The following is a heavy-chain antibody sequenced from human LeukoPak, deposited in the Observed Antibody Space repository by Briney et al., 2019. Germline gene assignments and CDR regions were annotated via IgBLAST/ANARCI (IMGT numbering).Heavy chain of an antibody. J-gene: IGHJ4*02. V-gene: IGHV4-59*01. CDR3: ARGQYDSSGYYLYY. CDR2: IYYSGST. CDR1: GGSISSYY. D-gene: IGHD3-22*01. Sequence: PETLSLTCTVSGGSISSYYWSWIRQPPGKGLEWIGYIYYSGSTNYNPSLKSRVIISADTSKNQFSLKLSSVTAADTAVYYCARGQYDSSGYYLYYWGQGTLVTVSS.